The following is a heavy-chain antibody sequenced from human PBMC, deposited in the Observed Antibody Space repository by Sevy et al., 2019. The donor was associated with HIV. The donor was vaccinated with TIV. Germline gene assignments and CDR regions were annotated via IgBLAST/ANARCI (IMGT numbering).Heavy chain of an antibody. Sequence: GGSLRLSCAASGFTFSSYAMSWVRQAPGKGLEWVSAISGSGGSTYYADSVKGRFTISRDNSKNTLYLQMNSLRAEDTAVYYCAKGLYCSSTSCPYDTIYYYYGMDVWGQGTTVTVSS. CDR1: GFTFSSYA. CDR2: ISGSGGST. J-gene: IGHJ6*02. V-gene: IGHV3-23*01. CDR3: AKGLYCSSTSCPYDTIYYYYGMDV. D-gene: IGHD2-2*01.